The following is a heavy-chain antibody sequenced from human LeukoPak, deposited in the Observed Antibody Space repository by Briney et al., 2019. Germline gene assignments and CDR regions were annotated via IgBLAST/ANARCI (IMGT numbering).Heavy chain of an antibody. D-gene: IGHD6-13*01. CDR3: ARPLDSSNNYFDY. CDR2: ISSSSNYM. J-gene: IGHJ4*02. Sequence: GGPLSPSCQASGFTFSRNAMNWSRKPPGKGLEWVSFISSSSNYMSYADSVKGRFTISRDNAKNSLYLQMNSLRAEDTAVYYCARPLDSSNNYFDYWGQGTLVTVSA. V-gene: IGHV3-21*01. CDR1: GFTFSRNA.